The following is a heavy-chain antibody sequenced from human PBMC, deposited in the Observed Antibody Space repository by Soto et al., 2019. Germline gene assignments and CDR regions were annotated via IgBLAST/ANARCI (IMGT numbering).Heavy chain of an antibody. V-gene: IGHV3-30*18. CDR2: ISYDGSNK. Sequence: QVQLVESGGGVVQPGRSLRLSCAASGFTFSSYGRHWVRQAPGKGLEWVAVISYDGSNKYYADSVKGRFTISRDNSKNTLYLQMNGLRAEDTAVYYCAKEDREPPGYWGQGTLVTVSS. D-gene: IGHD1-26*01. CDR1: GFTFSSYG. CDR3: AKEDREPPGY. J-gene: IGHJ4*02.